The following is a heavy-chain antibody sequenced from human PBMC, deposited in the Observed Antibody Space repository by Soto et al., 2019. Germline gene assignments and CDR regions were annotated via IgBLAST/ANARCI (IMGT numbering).Heavy chain of an antibody. CDR3: ARDVLRFLEGRYYYYYGMDV. J-gene: IGHJ6*02. CDR2: ISYDGSNK. CDR1: GFTFSIYA. D-gene: IGHD3-3*01. Sequence: QVQLVESGGGVVQPGRSLRLSCAASGFTFSIYAMHWVRQAPGKGLEWVAVISYDGSNKYYADSVKGRFTISRDNSKNTLYLRMNSLRAEDTAVYYCARDVLRFLEGRYYYYYGMDVWGQGTTVTVSS. V-gene: IGHV3-30-3*01.